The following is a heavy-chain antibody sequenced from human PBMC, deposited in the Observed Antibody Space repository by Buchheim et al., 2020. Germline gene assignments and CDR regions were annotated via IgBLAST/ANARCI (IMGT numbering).Heavy chain of an antibody. CDR3: TRGQAAPSDY. CDR2: ISSSSDSI. D-gene: IGHD2-15*01. V-gene: IGHV3-48*01. CDR1: GFTFSSYS. J-gene: IGHJ4*02. Sequence: EVQLVESGGGLVQPGGSLRLSCAASGFTFSSYSMNWVRQAPGKGLERVSYISSSSDSIYYADSVEGRFTISRDNAKNSLYLQMNSLRAEDTAVYYCTRGQAAPSDYWGQGAL.